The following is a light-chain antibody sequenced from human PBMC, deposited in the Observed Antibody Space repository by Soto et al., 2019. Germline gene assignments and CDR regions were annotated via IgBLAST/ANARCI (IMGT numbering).Light chain of an antibody. CDR2: AAS. V-gene: IGKV1-39*01. CDR1: QSITNY. J-gene: IGKJ2*01. CDR3: QQSDSYPYT. Sequence: DIQMTQSPSSLSVSVGDRVTITCRASQSITNYLNWYQQKPGKAPKLLVYAASSLQSGVPSRFSGNGSGTDFTLTISSQQPEDFASYYCQQSDSYPYTFGQGTKLEIK.